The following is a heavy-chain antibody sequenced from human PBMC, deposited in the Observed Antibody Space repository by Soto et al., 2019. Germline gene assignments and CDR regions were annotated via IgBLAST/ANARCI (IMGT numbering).Heavy chain of an antibody. CDR3: ARDQDIGGSGAFDI. D-gene: IGHD3-16*01. V-gene: IGHV1-69*01. Sequence: QVQLVQSGAEVKKPGSSVKVACKASGGTFSRYAISWVRQAPGQGLEWMGGIIPIFGTANYAQKFQGRVTITADESTSTAYMELSSLRSEDTAVYYCARDQDIGGSGAFDIWGQGTMVTVSS. CDR2: IIPIFGTA. CDR1: GGTFSRYA. J-gene: IGHJ3*02.